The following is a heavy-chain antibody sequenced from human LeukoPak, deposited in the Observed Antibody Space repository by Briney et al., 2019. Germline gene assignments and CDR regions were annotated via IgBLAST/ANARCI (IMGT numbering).Heavy chain of an antibody. V-gene: IGHV1-69*05. CDR2: IIPIFGTA. Sequence: ASVKVSCKASGGTFSSYAISWVRQAPGQGLEWMGGIIPIFGTANYAQKFQGRVTITTDESTSTAYMELSSLGSEDTAVYYCARVQGYCSSTSCYTWDYYYMDVWGKGTTDTVSS. CDR1: GGTFSSYA. D-gene: IGHD2-2*01. CDR3: ARVQGYCSSTSCYTWDYYYMDV. J-gene: IGHJ6*03.